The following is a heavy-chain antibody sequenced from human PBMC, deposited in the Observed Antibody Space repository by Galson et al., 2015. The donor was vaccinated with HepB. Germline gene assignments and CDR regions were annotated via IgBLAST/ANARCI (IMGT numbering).Heavy chain of an antibody. Sequence: SLRLSCAASGFTFSSYSMNWVRQAPGKGLEWVSSISSSSSYIYYADSVKGRFTISRDNAKNSLYLQMNSLRAEDTAVYYCARAPVGRFLEWLSEYYYGMDVWGQGTTVTVSS. D-gene: IGHD3-3*01. CDR2: ISSSSSYI. CDR3: ARAPVGRFLEWLSEYYYGMDV. CDR1: GFTFSSYS. V-gene: IGHV3-21*01. J-gene: IGHJ6*02.